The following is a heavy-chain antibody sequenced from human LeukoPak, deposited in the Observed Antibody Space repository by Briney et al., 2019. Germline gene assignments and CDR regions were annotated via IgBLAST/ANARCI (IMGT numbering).Heavy chain of an antibody. CDR3: AKDHTVAIVGARSGY. V-gene: IGHV3-23*01. D-gene: IGHD1-26*01. CDR1: GFTFSSYA. J-gene: IGHJ4*02. Sequence: PGGSLRLSCAASGFTFSSYAMSWVRQAPGKGLEWVSAISGSGGSTYYADSVKGRFTISRDNSKNTLYLQMNSLRAEDTAVYYCAKDHTVAIVGARSGYWGQGTLVTVSS. CDR2: ISGSGGST.